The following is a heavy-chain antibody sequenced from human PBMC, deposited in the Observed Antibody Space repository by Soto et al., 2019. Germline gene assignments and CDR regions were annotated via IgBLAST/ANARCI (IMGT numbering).Heavy chain of an antibody. D-gene: IGHD3-16*01. CDR3: GSLGRDX. Sequence: GGSLRLSCAASGFTFSDSWMDWVRQEPGKGPEWVSNIKHDGSEKTYVVSVKGRFTISRDNAKNSLYLHMNSLRAEDTAVYYCGSLGRDXWGQGTTVPVS. V-gene: IGHV3-7*01. J-gene: IGHJ6*02. CDR1: GFTFSDSW. CDR2: IKHDGSEK.